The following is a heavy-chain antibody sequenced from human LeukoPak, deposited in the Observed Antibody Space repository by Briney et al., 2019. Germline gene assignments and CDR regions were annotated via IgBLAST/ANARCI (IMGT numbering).Heavy chain of an antibody. CDR1: GFIFSSYA. D-gene: IGHD3-22*01. CDR3: AKVPYYYDSSGYYHRLYYFDY. J-gene: IGHJ4*02. V-gene: IGHV3-23*01. CDR2: ISGSGGST. Sequence: GGSLRLSCAASGFIFSSYAMSWVRQAPGKGLEWVSAISGSGGSTYYADSVKGRFTISRDNSKNTLYLQMNSLRAEDTAVYYCAKVPYYYDSSGYYHRLYYFDYWGQGTLVTVSS.